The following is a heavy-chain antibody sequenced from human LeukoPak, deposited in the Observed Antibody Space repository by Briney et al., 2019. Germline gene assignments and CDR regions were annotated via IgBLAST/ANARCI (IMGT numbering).Heavy chain of an antibody. CDR3: ARDLEYELQSPIDAFDI. V-gene: IGHV6-1*01. Sequence: PSQTLSLTCAISGDSVSSNSATWSWIRQSPSRGLEWLGRTYYRSKWYNDYAVSVKSRMTINPDTSKNQFSLQLNSVAPEDTAVYYCARDLEYELQSPIDAFDIWGQGTMVTVSS. J-gene: IGHJ3*02. CDR1: GDSVSSNSAT. CDR2: TYYRSKWYN. D-gene: IGHD2/OR15-2a*01.